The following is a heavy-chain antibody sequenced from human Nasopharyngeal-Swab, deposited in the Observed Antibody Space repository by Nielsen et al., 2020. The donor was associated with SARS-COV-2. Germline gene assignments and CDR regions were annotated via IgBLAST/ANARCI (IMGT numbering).Heavy chain of an antibody. CDR1: GFTFSSYG. Sequence: GESLKISCAASGFTFSSYGMHWVRQAPGKGLEWVVVIWYDGSNKYYADSVKGRFTISRDNSKNTLYLQMNSLRAEDTAVYYCARDASGWYIDYWGQGTLVTVSS. V-gene: IGHV3-33*01. D-gene: IGHD6-19*01. J-gene: IGHJ4*02. CDR2: IWYDGSNK. CDR3: ARDASGWYIDY.